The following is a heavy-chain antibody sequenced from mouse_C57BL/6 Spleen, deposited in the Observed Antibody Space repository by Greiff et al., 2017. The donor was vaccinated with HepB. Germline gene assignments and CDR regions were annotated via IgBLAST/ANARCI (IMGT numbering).Heavy chain of an antibody. D-gene: IGHD2-1*01. CDR2: INYDGSST. CDR3: ARDRGNHYYAMDY. V-gene: IGHV5-16*01. CDR1: GFTFSDYY. J-gene: IGHJ4*01. Sequence: DVQLQESEGGLVQPGSSMKLSCTASGFTFSDYYMAWVRQVPEKGLEWVANINYDGSSTYYLDSLKSRFIISRDNAKNILYLQMSSLKSEDTATYYCARDRGNHYYAMDYWGQGTSVTVSS.